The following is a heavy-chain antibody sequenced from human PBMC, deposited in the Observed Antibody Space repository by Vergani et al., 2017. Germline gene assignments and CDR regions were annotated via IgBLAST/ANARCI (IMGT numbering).Heavy chain of an antibody. CDR2: IIPPFGTT. CDR3: AGVLVVVVRGGTESLDD. Sequence: QVQLVQSGAEVKKPGSSVKISCKASGGSFSSHAISWVRQAPGQGLEWMGGIIPPFGTTNHAQRFQDRIKITADESATTAYMELSSLRSDDTAVYYCAGVLVVVVRGGTESLDDLGQGTKVTVCS. V-gene: IGHV1-69*12. CDR1: GGSFSSHA. J-gene: IGHJ6*02. D-gene: IGHD2-2*01.